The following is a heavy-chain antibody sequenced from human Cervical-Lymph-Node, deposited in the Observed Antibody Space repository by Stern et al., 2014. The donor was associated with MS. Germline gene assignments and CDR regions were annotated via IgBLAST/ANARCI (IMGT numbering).Heavy chain of an antibody. Sequence: QLVQSGAEVKKPGSSVKVSCKASGGTFNTNVISWVRQAPGQGLEWMGGIIPIFGTALYAQKFQGRVTITANESTSAAYMELSSLRSEDPAVYYCARAAYSTSSYNYWGQGTLVIVSS. J-gene: IGHJ4*02. D-gene: IGHD6-6*01. CDR3: ARAAYSTSSYNY. CDR1: GGTFNTNV. CDR2: IIPIFGTA. V-gene: IGHV1-69*01.